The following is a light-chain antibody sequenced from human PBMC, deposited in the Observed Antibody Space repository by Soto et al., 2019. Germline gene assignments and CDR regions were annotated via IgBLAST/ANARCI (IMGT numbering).Light chain of an antibody. V-gene: IGLV2-14*01. J-gene: IGLJ2*01. CDR1: GSDVGFYNY. Sequence: QSVLTQPASVSGSPGQSITISCTGTGSDVGFYNYVSWYQQHPGKAPKLMIYDVSNRPSGVSNRFSGSKSGNTASLTISGLQAEDEGDYYCSSYTSGSTYVEFGGGTQLTVL. CDR3: SSYTSGSTYVE. CDR2: DVS.